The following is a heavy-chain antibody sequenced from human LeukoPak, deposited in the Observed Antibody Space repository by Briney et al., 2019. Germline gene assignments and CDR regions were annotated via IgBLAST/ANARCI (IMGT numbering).Heavy chain of an antibody. D-gene: IGHD1-26*01. V-gene: IGHV3-7*01. CDR2: IKQDGSEK. CDR1: EFTFSSYW. J-gene: IGHJ3*02. Sequence: GGSLRLSCAASEFTFSSYWMSWVRQAPGKGLEWVANIKQDGSEKHYVDSVKDRFTISRDNAKNSLYLQMNSLRAEDTAVYYCARIGAATYAFDIWGQGTMVTVSS. CDR3: ARIGAATYAFDI.